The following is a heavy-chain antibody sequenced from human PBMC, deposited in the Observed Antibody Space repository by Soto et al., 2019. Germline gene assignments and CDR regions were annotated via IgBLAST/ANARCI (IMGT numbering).Heavy chain of an antibody. CDR1: GFTVSTSR. CDR2: IYSGGNT. CDR3: ARERRGDGNAEL. D-gene: IGHD1-7*01. J-gene: IGHJ4*02. Sequence: DVQVVESGGGLVLPGGSLRLSCAASGFTVSTSRMSWFRQAPGKGLEWVSVIYSGGNTYYADSVKGRFTISRDNSQNTLDMQMNSLSAEETAVYYCARERRGDGNAELWGQGTLVTVSS. V-gene: IGHV3-66*01.